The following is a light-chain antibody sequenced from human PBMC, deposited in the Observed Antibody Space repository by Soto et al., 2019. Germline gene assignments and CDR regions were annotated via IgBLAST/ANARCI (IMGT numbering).Light chain of an antibody. Sequence: DIQMTQSPSSLSASLGDRVTITSQASQAISKYLHWYHQRPGKAPILVIYDASNLEAGAPSRFSGGGSGTSFTLTISSLQPEDIGTYFCQQYNNLPYTFGQGTKLDIK. CDR1: QAISKY. V-gene: IGKV1-33*01. J-gene: IGKJ2*01. CDR2: DAS. CDR3: QQYNNLPYT.